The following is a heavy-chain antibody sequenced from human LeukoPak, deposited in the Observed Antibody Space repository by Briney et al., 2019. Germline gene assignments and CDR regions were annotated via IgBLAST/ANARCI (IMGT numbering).Heavy chain of an antibody. D-gene: IGHD2-15*01. CDR3: ARGPNGWWLRDGYYYYMDV. CDR2: IYYSGST. Sequence: SETLSLTCTVSGGSISSYYWSWIRQPPGKGLEWIGYIYYSGSTNYNPSLKSRVTISVDTSKNQFSLKLSSVTAADTAVYYCARGPNGWWLRDGYYYYMDVWGKGTTVTVSS. J-gene: IGHJ6*03. V-gene: IGHV4-59*01. CDR1: GGSISSYY.